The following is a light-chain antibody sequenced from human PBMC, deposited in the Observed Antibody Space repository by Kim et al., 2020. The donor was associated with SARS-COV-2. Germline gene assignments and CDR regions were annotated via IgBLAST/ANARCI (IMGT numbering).Light chain of an antibody. V-gene: IGKV1D-16*01. J-gene: IGKJ1*01. CDR3: HQYDSYPRT. Sequence: DIQMTQSPSSLSASVGDRVTITCRASQGISSWLAWYQQKPETAPKCLIYAASSLQSGVPSRFSVSGSGTDFTLTISNLQPEDFATYYCHQYDSYPRTVGQGTRVEIK. CDR1: QGISSW. CDR2: AAS.